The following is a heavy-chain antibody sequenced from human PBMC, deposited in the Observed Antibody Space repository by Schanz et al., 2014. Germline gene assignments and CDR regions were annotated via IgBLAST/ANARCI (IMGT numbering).Heavy chain of an antibody. J-gene: IGHJ6*02. D-gene: IGHD6-19*01. Sequence: QVQLAQSGPEVKKPGSSVKVSCQAFGDTFSKYNIMWVRQVPGQGLEWLGRIMPLRGIGNNAWKFQDRLTITADKSMNITYMELSSLGTQDTAVYYCTRLRRADPNGFDVWGQGTTVTVS. CDR3: TRLRRADPNGFDV. CDR1: GDTFSKYN. CDR2: IMPLRGIG. V-gene: IGHV1-69*02.